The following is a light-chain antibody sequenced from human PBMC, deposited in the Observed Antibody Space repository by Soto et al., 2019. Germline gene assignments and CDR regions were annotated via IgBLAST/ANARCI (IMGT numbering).Light chain of an antibody. CDR1: QSISSW. CDR2: DAS. Sequence: QRIHFRCSRSPYVGDRVTITCRASQSISSWLAWYQQKPGKAPKLLIYDASSLDSGVPSRFSGSGSGTEFTLTISSLQPDDFATYYCQQSTSDSGTFGQRANV. J-gene: IGKJ1*01. CDR3: QQSTSDSGT. V-gene: IGKV1-5*01.